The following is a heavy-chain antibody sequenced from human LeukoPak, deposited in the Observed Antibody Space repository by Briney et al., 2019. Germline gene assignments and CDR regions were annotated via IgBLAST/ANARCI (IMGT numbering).Heavy chain of an antibody. J-gene: IGHJ5*02. D-gene: IGHD2-8*01. CDR2: IWYDGSNK. Sequence: PGGSLRLSCAASGFTFSSYGMHWVRQAPGKGLEWVAVIWYDGSNKYYADSVKGRFTISGDNSKNTLYLQMNSLRAEDTAVYYCARVRRVSYNWFDPWGQGTLVTVSS. CDR3: ARVRRVSYNWFDP. V-gene: IGHV3-33*01. CDR1: GFTFSSYG.